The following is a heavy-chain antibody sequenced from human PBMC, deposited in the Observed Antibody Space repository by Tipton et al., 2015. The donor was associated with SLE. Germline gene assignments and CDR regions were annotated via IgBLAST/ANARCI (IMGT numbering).Heavy chain of an antibody. CDR3: ARHVYSSGWYGGYFDY. CDR2: IYYSGST. D-gene: IGHD6-19*01. V-gene: IGHV4-59*08. CDR1: GGSISSPY. J-gene: IGHJ4*02. Sequence: TLSLTCTVSGGSISSPYWSWIRQPPGKGLEWIGYIYYSGSTNYNPSLKSRVTISVDTSKNQFSLKLSSVTAADTAVYYCARHVYSSGWYGGYFDYWGQGTLVTVSS.